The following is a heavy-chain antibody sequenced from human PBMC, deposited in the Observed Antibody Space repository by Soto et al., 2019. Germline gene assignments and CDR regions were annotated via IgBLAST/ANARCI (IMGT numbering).Heavy chain of an antibody. J-gene: IGHJ4*02. CDR3: TTRCSGGSCYSEMRYY. Sequence: EVQLVESGGGLVKPGGSLRLSCAASGFTFSNAWMSWVRQAPGKGLEWVGRIKSKTDGGTTDYAAPVKGRFTISRDDSKNTLYLQMNSLKTEDTAVYYCTTRCSGGSCYSEMRYYWGQGTLVTVSS. D-gene: IGHD2-15*01. CDR2: IKSKTDGGTT. V-gene: IGHV3-15*01. CDR1: GFTFSNAW.